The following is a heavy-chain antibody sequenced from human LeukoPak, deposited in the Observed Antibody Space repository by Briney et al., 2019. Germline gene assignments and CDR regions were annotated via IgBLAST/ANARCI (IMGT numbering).Heavy chain of an antibody. CDR2: IYYSGST. Sequence: ETLSLTCPVPGGSISSSSYYWGWIRQPPGKGLEWIGSIYYSGSTYYNPSLKSRVTISVDTSKNQFSLKLSSVTAADTAVNYCARDFPERYFDYWGQGTLVTVSS. CDR3: ARDFPERYFDY. CDR1: GGSISSSSYY. V-gene: IGHV4-39*07. J-gene: IGHJ4*02.